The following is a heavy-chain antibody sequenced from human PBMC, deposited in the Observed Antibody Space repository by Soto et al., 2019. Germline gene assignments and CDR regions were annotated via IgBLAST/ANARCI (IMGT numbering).Heavy chain of an antibody. D-gene: IGHD5-12*01. V-gene: IGHV3-30*18. CDR1: GFTFSSYG. Sequence: VGSLRLSCAASGFTFSSYGMHWVRQAPGKGLEWVAVISYDGSNKYYADSVKGRFTISRDNSKNTLYLQMNSLRAEDTAVYYCAKDIMDSGYEYWGQGTLVTVSS. CDR2: ISYDGSNK. J-gene: IGHJ4*02. CDR3: AKDIMDSGYEY.